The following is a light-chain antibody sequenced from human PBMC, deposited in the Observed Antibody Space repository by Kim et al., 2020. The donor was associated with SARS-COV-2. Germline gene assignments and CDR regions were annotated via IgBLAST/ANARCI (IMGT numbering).Light chain of an antibody. CDR3: QLFGSSSWT. CDR1: QSVSSRY. J-gene: IGKJ1*01. CDR2: GAS. Sequence: DIVLTQSPGTLSLSPGERATLSCGASQSVSSRYLVWYQQKPGQAPRLLIYGASSRATGIPDRFSGSGSETDFTLTISRLEPEDFAVYYCQLFGSSSWTFGQGTKVDIK. V-gene: IGKV3-20*01.